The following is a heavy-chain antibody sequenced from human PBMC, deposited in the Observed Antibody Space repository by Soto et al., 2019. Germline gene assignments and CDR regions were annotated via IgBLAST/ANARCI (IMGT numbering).Heavy chain of an antibody. CDR3: ARGSLGPNNWFDP. V-gene: IGHV1-2*04. Sequence: QVQLVQSGAEVKKPGASVKVSCKASGYTFTGYYIHWVRQAPGQGLKWMGWINPSSGGTNYAQKFQGWVAMTRDTTTTPASVELRSDDTAVYYCARGSLGPNNWFDPWGQGTLVTVSS. CDR1: GYTFTGYY. CDR2: INPSSGGT. J-gene: IGHJ5*02. D-gene: IGHD3-10*01.